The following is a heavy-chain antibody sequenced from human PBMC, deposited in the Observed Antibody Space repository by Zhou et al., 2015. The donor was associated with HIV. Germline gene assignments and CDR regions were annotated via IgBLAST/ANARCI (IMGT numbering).Heavy chain of an antibody. D-gene: IGHD3-9*01. Sequence: QVQLVQSGTEVKKAGSSVKVSCKASGGTFSSYAISWVRQAPGQGLEWMGGIIPVLHTTKNAQKFQGRVTITADESTSTAYMELRSLRYEDTAVYYCARDRPSEGNVLRYFDLAYWGQGTLVTVSS. J-gene: IGHJ4*02. CDR2: IIPVLHTT. CDR3: ARDRPSEGNVLRYFDLAY. CDR1: GGTFSSYA. V-gene: IGHV1-69*01.